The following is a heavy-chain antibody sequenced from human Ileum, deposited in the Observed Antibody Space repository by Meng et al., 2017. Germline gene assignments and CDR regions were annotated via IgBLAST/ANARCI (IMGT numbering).Heavy chain of an antibody. Sequence: QVQLLQSVVEETKPVASVNFSCKASGYTFIGYYMHWVRQAPGQGLEWMGWINPNSGGTNYAQKFQGRVTMTRDTSISTAYMELSRLRSDDTAVYYCARSRNDYVWGSYRYGGFDYWGQGTLVTVSS. V-gene: IGHV1-2*02. CDR2: INPNSGGT. J-gene: IGHJ4*02. CDR3: ARSRNDYVWGSYRYGGFDY. CDR1: GYTFIGYY. D-gene: IGHD3-16*02.